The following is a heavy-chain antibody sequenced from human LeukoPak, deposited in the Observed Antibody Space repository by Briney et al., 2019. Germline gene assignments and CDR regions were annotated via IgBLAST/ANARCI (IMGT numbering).Heavy chain of an antibody. D-gene: IGHD1-26*01. CDR1: AFSFSNYA. Sequence: QPGGSLRLSCAASAFSFSNYAMSWVRQAPGKGLEWVSTISTSGGSTYYADSVKGRFTISRDNSKNTLWLQTDSLRAEDTAVYYCAKIPNSYPFFHYGFDVWGQGTTVTVSS. CDR2: ISTSGGST. CDR3: AKIPNSYPFFHYGFDV. J-gene: IGHJ6*02. V-gene: IGHV3-23*01.